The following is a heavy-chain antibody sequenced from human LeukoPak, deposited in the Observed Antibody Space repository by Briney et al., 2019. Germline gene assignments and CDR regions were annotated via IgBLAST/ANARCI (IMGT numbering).Heavy chain of an antibody. CDR1: GGSISSYY. J-gene: IGHJ6*02. CDR3: ARVGDGSYLMAYYYYGMDV. D-gene: IGHD1-26*01. Sequence: SETLSLTCTVSGGSISSYYWSWIRQPAGKGLEWIGRIYTSGSTNYNPSLKSRVTMSVDTSKNQFSLKLSSVTAADTAVYYCARVGDGSYLMAYYYYGMDVWGQGTTVTVSS. V-gene: IGHV4-4*07. CDR2: IYTSGST.